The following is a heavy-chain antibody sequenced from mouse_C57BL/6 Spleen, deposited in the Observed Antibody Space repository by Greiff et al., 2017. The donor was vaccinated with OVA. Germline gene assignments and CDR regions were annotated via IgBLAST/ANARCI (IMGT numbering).Heavy chain of an antibody. J-gene: IGHJ3*01. CDR3: ARSRGGTAQAIAY. CDR1: GYTFTSYW. V-gene: IGHV1-69*01. Sequence: QVQLQQPGAELVMPGASVKLSCKASGYTFTSYWMHWVKQRPGQGLEWIGEIDPSDSYTNYNQKFKGKSTLTVDKSSSTAYMQLSSLTSKASAVYYCARSRGGTAQAIAYWGQGTLVTVSA. CDR2: IDPSDSYT. D-gene: IGHD3-2*02.